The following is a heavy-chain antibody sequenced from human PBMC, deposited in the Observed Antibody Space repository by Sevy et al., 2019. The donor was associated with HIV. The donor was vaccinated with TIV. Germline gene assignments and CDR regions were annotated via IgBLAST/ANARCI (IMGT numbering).Heavy chain of an antibody. D-gene: IGHD3-3*01. V-gene: IGHV3-7*01. CDR3: ARDRNQNDFWSGYYTN. Sequence: GGSLRLSCAASGFTFSSYWMSWVRQAPGKGLEWVANIKQDGSEKYYVDSVKGRFTISRDNAKNSLYLQMNSLRAEDTAVYYCARDRNQNDFWSGYYTNWGQGTLVTVSS. CDR2: IKQDGSEK. J-gene: IGHJ4*02. CDR1: GFTFSSYW.